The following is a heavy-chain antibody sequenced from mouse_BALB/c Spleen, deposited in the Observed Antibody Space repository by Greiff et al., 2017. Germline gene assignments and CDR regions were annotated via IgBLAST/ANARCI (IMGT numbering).Heavy chain of an antibody. CDR2: IYPGDGDT. CDR3: ARYYGLPGYFDD. V-gene: IGHV1-80*01. Sequence: QVQLKESGAELVRPGSSVKISCKASGYAFSSYWMNWVKQRPGQGLEWIGQIYPGDGDTKYNGKFKGKATLTADKSSSTAYMQLSSLTSEDSAVYFWARYYGLPGYFDDWGQGTTLTVSS. D-gene: IGHD1-2*01. J-gene: IGHJ2*01. CDR1: GYAFSSYW.